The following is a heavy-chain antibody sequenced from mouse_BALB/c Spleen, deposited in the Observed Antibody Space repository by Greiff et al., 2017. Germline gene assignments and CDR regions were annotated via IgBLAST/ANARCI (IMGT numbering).Heavy chain of an antibody. CDR1: GFTFSSFG. Sequence: EVQGVESGGGLVQPGGSRKLSCAASGFTFSSFGMHWVRQAPEKGLEWVAYISSGSSTIYYADTVKGRFTISRDNPKNTLFLQMTSLRSEDTAMYYCARSHYYGSSSYAMDYWGQGTSVTVSS. CDR3: ARSHYYGSSSYAMDY. V-gene: IGHV5-17*02. D-gene: IGHD1-1*01. J-gene: IGHJ4*01. CDR2: ISSGSSTI.